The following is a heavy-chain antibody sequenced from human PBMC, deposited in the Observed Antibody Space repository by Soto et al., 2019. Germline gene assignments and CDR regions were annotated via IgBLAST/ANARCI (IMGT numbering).Heavy chain of an antibody. V-gene: IGHV4-34*01. CDR2: ISHDGGT. Sequence: SETLSLTCAFYGGSFDDFYWSWVRQSPGKGLEWIGEISHDGGTNYSPPLASRISISADTSKNQFSLHLKSVTAADTGLYYCARGQLVWYGDLTPYYRDMDVWGQGTTVTVSS. CDR3: ARGQLVWYGDLTPYYRDMDV. CDR1: GGSFDDFY. J-gene: IGHJ6*02. D-gene: IGHD3-10*01.